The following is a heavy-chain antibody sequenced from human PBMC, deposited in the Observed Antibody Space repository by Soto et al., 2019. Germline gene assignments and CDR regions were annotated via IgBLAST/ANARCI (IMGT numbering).Heavy chain of an antibody. CDR3: ARHPRGSRGFDI. Sequence: ASVEVSCKASGGTLSSYASSWLQQSPGQGLEWMGGIIPIFGTANYAQKFQGRVTITADESTITAYMELSRLKASDTDLSYCARHPRGSRGFDIWGQGTMVTVSS. V-gene: IGHV1-69*13. J-gene: IGHJ3*02. D-gene: IGHD2-15*01. CDR1: GGTLSSYA. CDR2: IIPIFGTA.